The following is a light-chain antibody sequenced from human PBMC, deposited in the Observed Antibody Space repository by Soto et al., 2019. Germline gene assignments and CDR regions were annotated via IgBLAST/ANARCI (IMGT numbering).Light chain of an antibody. CDR2: DAT. Sequence: DIQMTQSPSSVSASVGETVTITCRASHYIDRWLAWYQQKPGKAPKLLIYDATRLRSGVPSTFSGSRSGTEFTLTITDLQPEDFATYYCQQAYSFPITFGQGTRLEMK. V-gene: IGKV1-12*01. CDR1: HYIDRW. CDR3: QQAYSFPIT. J-gene: IGKJ5*01.